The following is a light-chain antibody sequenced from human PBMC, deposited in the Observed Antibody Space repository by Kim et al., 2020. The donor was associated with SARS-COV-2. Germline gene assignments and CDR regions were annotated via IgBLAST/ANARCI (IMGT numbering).Light chain of an antibody. Sequence: ATINCKASQSVLYNSNNKNYLAWYQQRPGQPPKLLICWASTRESGVPDRFSGSGSGTDFPLTISSLQAEDVAVYYCQQYYSTPLTFGGGTKVDIK. CDR3: QQYYSTPLT. V-gene: IGKV4-1*01. J-gene: IGKJ4*01. CDR1: QSVLYNSNNKNY. CDR2: WAS.